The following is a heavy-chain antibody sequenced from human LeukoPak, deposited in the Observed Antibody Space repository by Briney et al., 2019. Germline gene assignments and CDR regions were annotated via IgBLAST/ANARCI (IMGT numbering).Heavy chain of an antibody. V-gene: IGHV3-21*01. Sequence: GGSLRLSCAASGFTFSSYTMNWVRQAPGKGLEWVSSISSSSSYIYYADSVKGRFTISRDNSKNTLYLQMDNLRFEDTAVYYCARVSKPGWFDYYYMDVWGKGTTVIVSS. J-gene: IGHJ6*03. CDR3: ARVSKPGWFDYYYMDV. CDR1: GFTFSSYT. D-gene: IGHD3-10*01. CDR2: ISSSSSYI.